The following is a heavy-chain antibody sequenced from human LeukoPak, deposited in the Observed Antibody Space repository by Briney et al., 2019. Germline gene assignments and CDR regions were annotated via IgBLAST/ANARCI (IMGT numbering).Heavy chain of an antibody. Sequence: GGSLRLPCAASGFTFSSFEMNWVRQAPGKGLEWVSKISHSGSTIYYADSVKGRFTISRDNAKNSLYLQMDSLRAGDTAVYYCARLPTVTTMGYWGQGTLVTVSS. D-gene: IGHD4-17*01. J-gene: IGHJ4*02. CDR3: ARLPTVTTMGY. CDR2: ISHSGSTI. CDR1: GFTFSSFE. V-gene: IGHV3-48*03.